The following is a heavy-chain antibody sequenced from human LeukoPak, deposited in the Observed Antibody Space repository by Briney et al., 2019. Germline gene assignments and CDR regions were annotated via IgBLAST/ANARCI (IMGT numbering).Heavy chain of an antibody. CDR2: INPNSGGT. Sequence: ASVKVSCKASGYTFTGYYMHWVRQAPGQGLEWMVWINPNSGGTNYAQKFQGRVTMTRDTSISTAYMELSRLRSDDTAVYYCARGDAVAATGSVDYWGQGTLVTVSS. D-gene: IGHD6-19*01. CDR3: ARGDAVAATGSVDY. J-gene: IGHJ4*02. CDR1: GYTFTGYY. V-gene: IGHV1-2*02.